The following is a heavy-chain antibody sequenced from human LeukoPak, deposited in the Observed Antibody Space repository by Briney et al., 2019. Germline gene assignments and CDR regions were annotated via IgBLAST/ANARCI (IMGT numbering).Heavy chain of an antibody. CDR2: ISSSGANI. V-gene: IGHV3-48*03. CDR3: AKDRGSYYFYGMDV. CDR1: GFSFNTYE. Sequence: SGGSLRLSCTASGFSFNTYEMNWVRQAPGKGLEWVSYISSSGANIYYADSVKGRFTISRDNAKNSLYLEMNSLRTEDTALYYCAKDRGSYYFYGMDVWGQGTTVTVSS. J-gene: IGHJ6*02.